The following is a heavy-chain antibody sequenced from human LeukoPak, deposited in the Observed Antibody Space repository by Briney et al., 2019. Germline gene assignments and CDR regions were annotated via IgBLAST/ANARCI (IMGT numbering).Heavy chain of an antibody. CDR3: ARLRNYYDSSGYFIDAFDI. Sequence: SETLSLTCTVSGGSISSGSYYWGWIRQPPGKGLEWIGSLYYSGSTSYNPTLKSRVTISRDTSKNQFSLKLSSVTAADTAVYYCARLRNYYDSSGYFIDAFDIWGQGTMVTVSS. D-gene: IGHD3-22*01. CDR1: GGSISSGSYY. CDR2: LYYSGST. V-gene: IGHV4-39*01. J-gene: IGHJ3*02.